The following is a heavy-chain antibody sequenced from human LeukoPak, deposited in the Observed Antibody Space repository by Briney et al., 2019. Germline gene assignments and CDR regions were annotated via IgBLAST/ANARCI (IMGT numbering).Heavy chain of an antibody. J-gene: IGHJ4*02. V-gene: IGHV3-23*01. CDR2: ISGSGGST. D-gene: IGHD2-15*01. CDR1: GFTFSSYA. CDR3: AKTRGYCSGGSCYSDY. Sequence: GGSLRLSCAASGFTFSSYAMSWVRQAPGKGLEWVSAISGSGGSTYYADSVKGRFTISRDNSKNTLYLQMNSLRAEDTAVYYCAKTRGYCSGGSCYSDYWGLGTLVTVSS.